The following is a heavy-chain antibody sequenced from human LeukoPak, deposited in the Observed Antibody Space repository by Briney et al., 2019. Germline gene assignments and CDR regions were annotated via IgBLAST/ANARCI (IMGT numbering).Heavy chain of an antibody. CDR3: AKDSGDSSGYTFDS. D-gene: IGHD3-22*01. CDR2: IDRDGGIT. V-gene: IGHV3-43*01. J-gene: IGHJ4*02. CDR1: GFIFDDYT. Sequence: GGSLRLSCAASGFIFDDYTMHWVRQVPGKGLEWVSLIDRDGGITYYADSVKGRFTISRDNSKNSLSLQMNGLRTEDSVLYYCAKDSGDSSGYTFDSWGQGTLVTVSS.